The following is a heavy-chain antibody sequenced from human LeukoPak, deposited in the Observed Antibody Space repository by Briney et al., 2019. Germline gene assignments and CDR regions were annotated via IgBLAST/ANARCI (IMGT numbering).Heavy chain of an antibody. Sequence: GESLKISCKGSGYSFTSYWIGWVRQMPGKGLEWMGIIYPGDSDTRYSPSFQGQVTISADKSISTAYLQWSSLKASDTAMYYCARADDVYDFWSGYPDHDAFDIWGQGTMVTASS. CDR1: GYSFTSYW. CDR3: ARADDVYDFWSGYPDHDAFDI. D-gene: IGHD3-3*01. CDR2: IYPGDSDT. V-gene: IGHV5-51*01. J-gene: IGHJ3*02.